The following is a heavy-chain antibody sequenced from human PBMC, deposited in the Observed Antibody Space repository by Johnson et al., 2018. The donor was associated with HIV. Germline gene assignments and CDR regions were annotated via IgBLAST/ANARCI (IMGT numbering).Heavy chain of an antibody. CDR1: GFTFSSYW. J-gene: IGHJ3*02. CDR2: IKQDGSEK. Sequence: VLLVESGGGVVQPGTSLRLSCAASGFTFSSYWMSWVRQAPGKGLEWVANIKQDGSEKYYVDSVKGRFTISRDNAKNSLFLQMTSLTAEDTAVYYCTSTARITIFGVVITQPDAFDIWGQGTMVTVSS. V-gene: IGHV3-7*03. D-gene: IGHD3-3*01. CDR3: TSTARITIFGVVITQPDAFDI.